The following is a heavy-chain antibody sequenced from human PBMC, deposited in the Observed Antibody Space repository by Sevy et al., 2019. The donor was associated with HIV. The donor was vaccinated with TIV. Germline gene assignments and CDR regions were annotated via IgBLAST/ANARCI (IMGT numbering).Heavy chain of an antibody. V-gene: IGHV4-4*07. J-gene: IGHJ6*02. D-gene: IGHD3-10*01. CDR1: GGSISSYY. CDR2: IYTSGRT. CDR3: ARDSWFGELSPLGYGMDV. Sequence: SETLSLTCTVSGGSISSYYWSWIRQPAGKGLEWIGRIYTSGRTNYNPSLKSRVTMSVDTSKNQFSLKLSSVTAADTVVYYWARDSWFGELSPLGYGMDVWGQGTTVTVSS.